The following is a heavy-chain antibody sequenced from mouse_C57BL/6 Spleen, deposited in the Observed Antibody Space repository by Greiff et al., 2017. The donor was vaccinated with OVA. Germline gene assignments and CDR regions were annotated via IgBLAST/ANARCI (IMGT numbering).Heavy chain of an antibody. Sequence: VQLQQPGAELVKPGASVKLSCKASGYTFTSYWMQWVKQRPGQGLEWIGEIDPSDSYTNYNQKFKGKATLTVDTSSSTAYMQLSSLTSEDSAVYYCARDVYMVTTEDYAMDYWGQGTSVTVSS. CDR2: IDPSDSYT. CDR1: GYTFTSYW. CDR3: ARDVYMVTTEDYAMDY. V-gene: IGHV1-50*01. D-gene: IGHD2-2*01. J-gene: IGHJ4*01.